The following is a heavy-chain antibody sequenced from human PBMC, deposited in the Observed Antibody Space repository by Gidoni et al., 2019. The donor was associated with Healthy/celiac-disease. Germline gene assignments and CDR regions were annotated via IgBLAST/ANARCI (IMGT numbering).Heavy chain of an antibody. D-gene: IGHD5-18*01. V-gene: IGHV4-34*01. CDR3: ARVPEGLWLYIDY. Sequence: QVQLQQWGAGLLKPSETLSLTCAVYGGSFSGYYWSWIRQPPGKGLEWIGEINHSGSTNYNPSLKSRVTISVDTSKNQFSLKLSSVTAADTAVYYCARVPEGLWLYIDYWGQGTLVTVSS. CDR1: GGSFSGYY. J-gene: IGHJ4*02. CDR2: INHSGST.